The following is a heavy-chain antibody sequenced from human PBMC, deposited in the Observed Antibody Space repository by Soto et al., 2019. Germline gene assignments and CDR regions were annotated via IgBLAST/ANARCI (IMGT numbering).Heavy chain of an antibody. D-gene: IGHD2-15*01. CDR1: GGTFSSYT. V-gene: IGHV1-69*02. Sequence: QVQLVQSGAEVKKPGSSVKVSCKASGGTFSSYTISWVRQAPGQGLEWMGRIIPILGIANYAQKFQGRVTITADKYTSTAYMELSSLRSEDTAVYYCARPYCSGGSCYQTNDAFDIWGQGTMVTVSS. CDR2: IIPILGIA. CDR3: ARPYCSGGSCYQTNDAFDI. J-gene: IGHJ3*02.